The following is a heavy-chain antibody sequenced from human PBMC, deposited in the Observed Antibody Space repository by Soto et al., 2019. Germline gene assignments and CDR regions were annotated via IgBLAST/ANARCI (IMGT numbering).Heavy chain of an antibody. Sequence: EVQLVESGGGLVQPGGSLRLSCAASGFTVSSNYMSWVRQAPGKGLEWVSVIYSGGSTFYADSVKGRFTISRHNSKNTLYLQMNSLRAEDTAVYYCARDFRPPYGVRYFDYWGQGTLVTVPS. CDR3: ARDFRPPYGVRYFDY. V-gene: IGHV3-53*04. CDR1: GFTVSSNY. CDR2: IYSGGST. J-gene: IGHJ4*02. D-gene: IGHD4-17*01.